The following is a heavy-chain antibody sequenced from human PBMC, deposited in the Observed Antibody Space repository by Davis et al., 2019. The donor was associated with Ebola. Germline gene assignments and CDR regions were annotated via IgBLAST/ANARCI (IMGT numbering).Heavy chain of an antibody. J-gene: IGHJ3*02. D-gene: IGHD2-21*01. CDR1: SGSINAHY. Sequence: PSEPLSPTCTVPSGSINAHYWSWFRQPPGKALEWVGFISYIANTNSNPSLKSRVTISVDTSKNQFSLMLNSVTAADTAVYYCARGARPLGTDSYDDTFDSWGQGIMVTVSS. CDR3: ARGARPLGTDSYDDTFDS. V-gene: IGHV4-59*11. CDR2: ISYIANT.